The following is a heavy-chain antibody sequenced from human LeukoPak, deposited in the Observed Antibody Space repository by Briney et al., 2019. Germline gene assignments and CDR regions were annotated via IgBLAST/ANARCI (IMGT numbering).Heavy chain of an antibody. CDR2: IYYSGTT. J-gene: IGHJ5*02. CDR1: GGSISNYY. Sequence: SETLSLTCTVSGGSISNYYWNWIRQPPGKGLEWIGYIYYSGTTNYNPSLKSRVTMSVDTSKNQFSLKLSSVTAADTAVYYCARGGYYGSGNDFRFDPWGQGTLVTVSS. V-gene: IGHV4-59*01. D-gene: IGHD3-10*01. CDR3: ARGGYYGSGNDFRFDP.